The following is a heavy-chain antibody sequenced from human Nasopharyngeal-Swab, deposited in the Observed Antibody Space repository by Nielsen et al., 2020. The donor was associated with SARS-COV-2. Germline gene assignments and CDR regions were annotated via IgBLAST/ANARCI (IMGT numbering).Heavy chain of an antibody. CDR3: ARDVSYKFDT. D-gene: IGHD1-14*01. Sequence: ASVKVSCKTSGYTFTRIGISWVRQAPGQGLEWMGWVSANSGNTYYAQKFQGRVTMTRDTSMSTAHMDLRSLGSDDTAVYYCARDVSYKFDTWGQGTLVTVSS. CDR1: GYTFTRIG. V-gene: IGHV1-18*01. CDR2: VSANSGNT. J-gene: IGHJ5*02.